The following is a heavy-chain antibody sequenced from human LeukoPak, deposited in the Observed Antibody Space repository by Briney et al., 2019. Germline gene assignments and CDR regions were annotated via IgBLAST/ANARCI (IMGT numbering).Heavy chain of an antibody. CDR1: GGSFSGYY. CDR3: ARGPGGYSYGYYFDY. D-gene: IGHD5-18*01. J-gene: IGHJ4*02. CDR2: INHSGST. Sequence: SETLSLTCAVYGGSFSGYYWSWIRQPPGKGLEWIGEINHSGSTNYNPSLKSRVTISVDTSKNHFSLKLSSVTAADTAVYYCARGPGGYSYGYYFDYWGQGTLVTVSS. V-gene: IGHV4-34*01.